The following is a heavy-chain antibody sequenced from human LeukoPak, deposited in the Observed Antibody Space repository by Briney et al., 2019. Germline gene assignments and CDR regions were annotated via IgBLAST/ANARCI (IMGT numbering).Heavy chain of an antibody. D-gene: IGHD3-9*01. CDR1: GFTFSSYW. CDR3: ARGGVRYFNAMDV. V-gene: IGHV3-74*01. J-gene: IGHJ6*04. Sequence: GGSLRLSCAASGFTFSSYWIHWVRQAPGKGLVWVSRINSDESSTSYADSVKGRFTISRDNAKNTLYLQMNSLSAEDTAVYYCARGGVRYFNAMDVWGKGPTVTVSS. CDR2: INSDESST.